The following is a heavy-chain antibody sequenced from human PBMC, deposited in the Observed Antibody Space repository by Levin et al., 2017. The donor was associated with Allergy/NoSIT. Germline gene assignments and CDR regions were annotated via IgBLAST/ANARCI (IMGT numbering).Heavy chain of an antibody. J-gene: IGHJ3*02. V-gene: IGHV2-5*02. CDR2: IYWDDDK. CDR3: ARNHDYGDYVAAFDI. Sequence: SGPTLVKPTQTLTLTCTFSGFSLSTSGVGVGWIRQPPGKALEWLALIYWDDDKRYSPSLKSRLTITKDTSKNQVVLTMTNMDPVDTATYYCARNHDYGDYVAAFDIWGQGTMVTVSS. CDR1: GFSLSTSGVG. D-gene: IGHD4-17*01.